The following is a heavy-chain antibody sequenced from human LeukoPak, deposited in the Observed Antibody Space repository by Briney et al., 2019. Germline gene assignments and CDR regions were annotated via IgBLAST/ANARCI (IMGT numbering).Heavy chain of an antibody. Sequence: PSETLSLTCSVSGDSIRRYYWSWIRQPAGKGLEWIGRIYSSGSTNYNPSLKSRGTMSVDTSKNQVSLKLTSVTAADTAVYYCARESGSYSRIEYWGQGTLVTVSS. CDR1: GDSIRRYY. CDR3: ARESGSYSRIEY. V-gene: IGHV4-4*07. D-gene: IGHD1-26*01. CDR2: IYSSGST. J-gene: IGHJ4*02.